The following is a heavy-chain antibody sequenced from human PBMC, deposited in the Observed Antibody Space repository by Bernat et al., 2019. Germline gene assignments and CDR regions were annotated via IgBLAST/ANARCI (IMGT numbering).Heavy chain of an antibody. Sequence: QVQLVESGGGVVQPGRSLRLSCAASGFTFSSYAMHWVRQAPGKGLEWVAVISYDGSNKYYADSVKGRFTISRDNSSNTLYLQMNSLRAEDTAVYYCERVDRSGWYLGYGYFDYWGQGTLVTVSS. CDR2: ISYDGSNK. D-gene: IGHD6-19*01. CDR3: ERVDRSGWYLGYGYFDY. V-gene: IGHV3-30-3*01. J-gene: IGHJ4*02. CDR1: GFTFSSYA.